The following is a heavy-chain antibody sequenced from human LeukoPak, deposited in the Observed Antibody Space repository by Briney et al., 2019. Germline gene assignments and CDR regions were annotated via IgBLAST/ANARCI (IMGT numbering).Heavy chain of an antibody. V-gene: IGHV3-53*04. J-gene: IGHJ6*02. Sequence: GGSLRLSCAASGFTVSSNYTSWVRQAPGKGLEWVSVIYSGGSTYYADSVKGRFTISRHNSKNTLYLQMNSLRAEDTAVYYCARYYDILTGQAPNWYYGMDVWGQGTTVTVSS. CDR1: GFTVSSNY. D-gene: IGHD3-9*01. CDR3: ARYYDILTGQAPNWYYGMDV. CDR2: IYSGGST.